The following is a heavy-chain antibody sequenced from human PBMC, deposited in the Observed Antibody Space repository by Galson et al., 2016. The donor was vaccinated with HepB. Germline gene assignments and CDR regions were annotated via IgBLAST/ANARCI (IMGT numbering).Heavy chain of an antibody. D-gene: IGHD1-26*01. Sequence: QSGAEVKKPGESLRISCKGSGYSFTNYWITWVRQMPGKGLEWIGKIDPTDSSTNYSPSFQGHVTTSADKSISTAYLQWSSLKASDTAMYYCARQGVGASGYWGQGTLVTVSS. CDR3: ARQGVGASGY. J-gene: IGHJ4*02. CDR2: IDPTDSST. V-gene: IGHV5-10-1*01. CDR1: GYSFTNYW.